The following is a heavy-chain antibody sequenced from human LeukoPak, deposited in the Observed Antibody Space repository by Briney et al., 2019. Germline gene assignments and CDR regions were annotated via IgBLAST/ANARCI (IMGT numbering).Heavy chain of an antibody. Sequence: PGGSLRLSCAASGLTVTSNYMAWVRQAPGKGLETVSVTYSSGDSYYTASVKGRFTVSRDSSKNTLSLQMDSLKVEDTAVYFCARGVLWSGGPHFDYWGRGILVVVSS. CDR3: ARGVLWSGGPHFDY. CDR1: GLTVTSNY. J-gene: IGHJ4*01. V-gene: IGHV3-66*01. D-gene: IGHD3-10*01. CDR2: TYSSGDS.